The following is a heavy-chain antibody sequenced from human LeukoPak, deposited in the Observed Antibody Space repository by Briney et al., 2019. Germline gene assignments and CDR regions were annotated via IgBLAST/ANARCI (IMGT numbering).Heavy chain of an antibody. CDR1: GASITSYY. V-gene: IGHV4-59*01. J-gene: IGHJ4*02. D-gene: IGHD3-22*01. CDR3: ARASSATSRVDY. CDR2: IYYSGST. Sequence: SETLSLTCTVSGASITSYYLSWIRQPPGKGLEWIGYIYYSGSTNYNPSLKSRVSISVDTSKNQFSLKLSSVTAADTAMYYCARASSATSRVDYWGQGTLVTVSS.